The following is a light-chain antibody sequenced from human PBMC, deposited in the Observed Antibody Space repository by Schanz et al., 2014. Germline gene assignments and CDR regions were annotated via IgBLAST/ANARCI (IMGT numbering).Light chain of an antibody. CDR1: SSDVGGYNL. CDR2: EGS. J-gene: IGLJ3*02. Sequence: QSALTQPASVSGSPGQSITLSCTGTSSDVGGYNLVSWYQQHPGKAPKLMIYEGSARPSGVSNRFSGSKSGNTASLTISGVQAEDEADYYCCSYAGSSTWVFGGGTKLTVL. CDR3: CSYAGSSTWV. V-gene: IGLV2-23*01.